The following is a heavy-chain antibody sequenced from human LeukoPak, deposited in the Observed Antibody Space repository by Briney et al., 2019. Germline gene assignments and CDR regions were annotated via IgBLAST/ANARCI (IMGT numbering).Heavy chain of an antibody. CDR1: GYTFTGYY. CDR2: INPNSGGT. Sequence: ASVKVSCKASGYTFTGYYMHWVRQAPGQGLEWMGWINPNSGGTNYAQKFQGRVTMTRDTSISTTYMELSRLRSDDTAVYYCAKNYYDSSGYGGWFDPWGQGTLVSVSS. D-gene: IGHD3-22*01. J-gene: IGHJ5*02. CDR3: AKNYYDSSGYGGWFDP. V-gene: IGHV1-2*02.